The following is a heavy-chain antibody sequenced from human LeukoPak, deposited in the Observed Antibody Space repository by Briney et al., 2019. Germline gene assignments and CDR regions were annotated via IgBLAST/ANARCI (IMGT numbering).Heavy chain of an antibody. CDR1: GFTFSSDS. V-gene: IGHV3-48*02. CDR3: VRSDDY. CDR2: ISSSSSTM. J-gene: IGHJ4*02. Sequence: GGSLRLSCAASGFTFSSDSMNWVRQAPGKGLEWIPYISSSSSTMYYADSVKGRFTISRDNAKNSLYLQMNSLRDEDTAVYYCVRSDDYWGQGTLVTVSS.